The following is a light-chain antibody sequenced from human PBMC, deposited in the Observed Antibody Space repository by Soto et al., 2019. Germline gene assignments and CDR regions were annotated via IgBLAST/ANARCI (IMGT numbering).Light chain of an antibody. CDR3: QQYGTSPLT. Sequence: EIVLTQSPGTLSLPPGERATLFCRASQSVRSSDLAWYQQKPGQTPSLLIYGVSSRATGTPDRFSGSGSGTDFTLTISRLEPEDFAVYYCQQYGTSPLTFGGGTKVEI. CDR2: GVS. J-gene: IGKJ4*01. CDR1: QSVRSSD. V-gene: IGKV3-20*01.